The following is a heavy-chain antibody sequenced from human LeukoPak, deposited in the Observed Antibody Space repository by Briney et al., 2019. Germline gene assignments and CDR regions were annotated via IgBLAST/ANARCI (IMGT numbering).Heavy chain of an antibody. J-gene: IGHJ4*02. CDR3: TRDLGVDTSMIFFDF. V-gene: IGHV1-18*01. CDR2: ISAYNGKS. D-gene: IGHD3/OR15-3a*01. Sequence: ASVKVSCKASGYTFTSFGISWVRQAPGQGPEWMGWISAYNGKSNSVQKFQGRVTMTTDTSTNTAYMELRSLRSDDTAVYYCTRDLGVDTSMIFFDFWGQGTVVTVSS. CDR1: GYTFTSFG.